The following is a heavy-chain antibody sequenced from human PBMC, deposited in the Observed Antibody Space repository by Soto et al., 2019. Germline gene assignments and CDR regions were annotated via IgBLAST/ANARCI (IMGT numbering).Heavy chain of an antibody. D-gene: IGHD6-19*01. Sequence: PGGSLSHSCAASWFTVSGMLMNWVRQAPGKGLEWVSVIYPAGPTYYADSVKGRFTISRDNSKNTLFLQLNNLRAEDTAVYYCARDADSSGLHYWGQGTLVTVSS. CDR3: ARDADSSGLHY. J-gene: IGHJ4*02. CDR2: IYPAGPT. CDR1: WFTVSGML. V-gene: IGHV3-53*01.